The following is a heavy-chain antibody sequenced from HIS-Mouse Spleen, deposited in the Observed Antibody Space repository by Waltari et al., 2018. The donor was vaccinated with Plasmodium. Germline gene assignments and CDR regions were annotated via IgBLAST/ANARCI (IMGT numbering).Heavy chain of an antibody. CDR2: INPNSGGT. V-gene: IGHV1-2*02. J-gene: IGHJ1*01. Sequence: QVQLVQSGAEVKKPGASVKVSCKASGYTFTGYYMHWVRQAPGQGLEWMGWINPNSGGTNYAQKFQGRVTRTRDTSSSTAYMELRRLRSDDTAVYYWARVLGYKAAAGTFVEYFQHWGQGTLVTVSS. CDR3: ARVLGYKAAAGTFVEYFQH. CDR1: GYTFTGYY. D-gene: IGHD6-13*01.